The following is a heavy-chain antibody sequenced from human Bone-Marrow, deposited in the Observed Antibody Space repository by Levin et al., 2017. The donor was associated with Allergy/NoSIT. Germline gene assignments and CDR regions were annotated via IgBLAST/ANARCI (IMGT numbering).Heavy chain of an antibody. D-gene: IGHD3-9*01. CDR1: QFSVSRFD. V-gene: IGHV3-13*01. CDR2: LGSAGDT. J-gene: IGHJ3*01. Sequence: PGGSLRLSCAASQFSVSRFDTHWVRQAPGRGLEWVSVLGSAGDTFFAASVKGRFSISTEKGKNSVYLQMNNLRGEDTAIYYCARGRPYDILSGHFYLDLWGPGAIVTVSS. CDR3: ARGRPYDILSGHFYLDL.